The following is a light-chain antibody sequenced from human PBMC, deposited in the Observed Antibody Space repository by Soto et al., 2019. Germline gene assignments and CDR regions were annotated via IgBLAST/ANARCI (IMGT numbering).Light chain of an antibody. CDR3: CSYAGSYILI. V-gene: IGLV2-11*01. Sequence: QSVLTQPASVSGSPGQSITISCTGTSSDVGGYNYVSWYQQHPGKVPKLMIFDVSKRPSGVPDRFSGSKSGNTASLTISGLQAEDEADYHCCSYAGSYILIFGGGTKVTVL. CDR2: DVS. CDR1: SSDVGGYNY. J-gene: IGLJ2*01.